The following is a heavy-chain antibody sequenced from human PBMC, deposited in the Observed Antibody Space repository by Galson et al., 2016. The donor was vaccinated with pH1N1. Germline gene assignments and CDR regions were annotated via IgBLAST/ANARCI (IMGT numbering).Heavy chain of an antibody. CDR2: IKPNSGDT. J-gene: IGHJ4*02. CDR1: GYTFTAHY. Sequence: CKASGYTFTAHYIHWVRQAPGQGLEWMGWIKPNSGDTKYAQKFQGRVTMTRDTSISTAYMELSSLRSDDTAIYYCARGRYCNNRDCFMGIDSWGQGTLVTVSS. V-gene: IGHV1-2*02. D-gene: IGHD2-8*01. CDR3: ARGRYCNNRDCFMGIDS.